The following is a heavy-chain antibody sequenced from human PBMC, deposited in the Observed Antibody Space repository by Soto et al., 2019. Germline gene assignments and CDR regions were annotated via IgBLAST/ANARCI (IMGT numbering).Heavy chain of an antibody. CDR2: IYYSGST. J-gene: IGHJ3*02. CDR1: GGSISSSSYY. CDR3: ARHGLRGLNYYDSSGGAFDI. Sequence: PSETLSLTCTVSGGSISSSSYYWGWIRQPPGKGLEWIGSIYYSGSTYYNPSLKSRVTISVDTSKNQFSLKLSSVTAADTAVYYCARHGLRGLNYYDSSGGAFDIWGQGTMVTVSS. V-gene: IGHV4-39*01. D-gene: IGHD3-22*01.